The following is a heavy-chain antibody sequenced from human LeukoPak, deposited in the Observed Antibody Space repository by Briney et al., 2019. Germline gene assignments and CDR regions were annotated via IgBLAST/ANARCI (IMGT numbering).Heavy chain of an antibody. V-gene: IGHV3-48*01. CDR3: ARAGSSSTFDY. Sequence: SGGSLRLSCAASGFTFSSYSMNWVRQAPGKGLEWVSYISSSSSTIYYTDSVKGRFTISRDNAKNSLYLQMNSLRAEDTAVYYCARAGSSSTFDYWGQGTLVTVSS. CDR1: GFTFSSYS. D-gene: IGHD6-6*01. CDR2: ISSSSSTI. J-gene: IGHJ4*02.